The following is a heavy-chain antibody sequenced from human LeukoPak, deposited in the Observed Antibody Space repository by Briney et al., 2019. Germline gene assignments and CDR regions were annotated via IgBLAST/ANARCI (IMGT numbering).Heavy chain of an antibody. CDR1: GYTFTGYY. V-gene: IGHV1-2*02. CDR2: INPNSDST. D-gene: IGHD5-18*01. CDR3: ARDSLRVQLWEPPIYYYYGMDV. J-gene: IGHJ6*02. Sequence: ASAKDSCKASGYTFTGYYTRWVRDAPEQRREWMGWINPNSDSTNNTQNFQGTVTMTRDTSISTAYMELSRLRSDDTAVYYCARDSLRVQLWEPPIYYYYGMDVWGQGTTVTVSS.